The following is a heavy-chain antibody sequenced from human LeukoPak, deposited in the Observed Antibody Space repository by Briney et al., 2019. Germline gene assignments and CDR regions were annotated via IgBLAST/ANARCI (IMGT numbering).Heavy chain of an antibody. V-gene: IGHV4-34*01. CDR3: ARGPYYYDSIRRFDP. J-gene: IGHJ5*02. Sequence: SETLSLTCTVYGGSFSGYYWSWIRQPPGKGLEWIGEINHSGSTNYNPSLKSRVTISVDTSKNQFSLKLSSVTAADTAVYYCARGPYYYDSIRRFDPWGQGTLVTVSS. CDR1: GGSFSGYY. D-gene: IGHD3-22*01. CDR2: INHSGST.